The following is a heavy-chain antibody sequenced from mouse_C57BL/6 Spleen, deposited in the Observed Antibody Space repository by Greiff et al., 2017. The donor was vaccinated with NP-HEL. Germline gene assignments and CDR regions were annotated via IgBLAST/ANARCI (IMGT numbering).Heavy chain of an antibody. Sequence: EVKLVESGGGLVKPGGSLKLSCAASGFTFSSYAMSWVRQTPEKRLEWVATISDGGSYTYYPDNVKGRFTISIDNAKNNLYLQMSHLKSEDTAMYYCAREVLRFSDAMDYWGQGTSVTVSS. CDR2: ISDGGSYT. D-gene: IGHD1-1*01. CDR3: AREVLRFSDAMDY. CDR1: GFTFSSYA. V-gene: IGHV5-4*01. J-gene: IGHJ4*01.